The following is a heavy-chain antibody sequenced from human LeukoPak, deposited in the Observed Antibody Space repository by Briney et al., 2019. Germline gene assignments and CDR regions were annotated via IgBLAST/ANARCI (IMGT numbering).Heavy chain of an antibody. CDR2: IKRDGSEK. V-gene: IGHV3-7*01. Sequence: GGSLRLSCAASGFTFSSYWMSWVRQALGKGLEWVANIKRDGSEKYYVDSVKGRFTISRDNAKNSLYLQMNSLRAEDTAVYYCARPPNIAAAGQDWGQGTLVTVSS. J-gene: IGHJ4*02. CDR1: GFTFSSYW. CDR3: ARPPNIAAAGQD. D-gene: IGHD6-13*01.